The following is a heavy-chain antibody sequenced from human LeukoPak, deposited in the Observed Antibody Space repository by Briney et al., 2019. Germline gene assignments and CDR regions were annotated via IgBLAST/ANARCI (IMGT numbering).Heavy chain of an antibody. V-gene: IGHV3-30*04. CDR1: RFIFSSYA. Sequence: GGSLRLSCAASRFIFSSYAMHWVRQAPGKGLEWVAVLSYDGSDKYYADSVKGRFTISRDNSRNTLYLQMNSLRAEDTAVYYCARTGSPARGSVHRLDFDYWGQGTLVTVSS. CDR3: ARTGSPARGSVHRLDFDY. CDR2: LSYDGSDK. J-gene: IGHJ4*02. D-gene: IGHD3-10*01.